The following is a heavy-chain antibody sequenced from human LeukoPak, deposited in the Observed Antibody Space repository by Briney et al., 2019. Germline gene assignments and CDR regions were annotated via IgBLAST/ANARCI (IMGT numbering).Heavy chain of an antibody. D-gene: IGHD2-21*02. CDR1: GFPFSDTW. CDR2: IYSGGNT. J-gene: IGHJ4*02. V-gene: IGHV3-53*01. CDR3: ARGTVTAPDY. Sequence: QPGWSLRLSCAASGFPFSDTWMSWVRQAPGKGLEWVSIIYSGGNTYYADSVKGRFTISRGNSKNTLYLQMNRLRPEDTAVYYCARGTVTAPDYWGQGTLVTVSS.